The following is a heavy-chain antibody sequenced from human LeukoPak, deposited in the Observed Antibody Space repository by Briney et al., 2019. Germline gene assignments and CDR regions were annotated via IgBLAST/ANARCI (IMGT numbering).Heavy chain of an antibody. D-gene: IGHD3-10*01. J-gene: IGHJ6*03. CDR3: AKEPGGVYSSGTGWADDYYYMDV. V-gene: IGHV3-33*06. CDR2: IWYDGSDK. CDR1: GFTLSNYG. Sequence: PGRSLTLSCVASGFTLSNYGMHWVRQAPAKGLEWVAVIWYDGSDKVYADSVKGRFTISRDNSQNTLYLQVNSLRAEDTAVYYCAKEPGGVYSSGTGWADDYYYMDVWGKGTTVTVSS.